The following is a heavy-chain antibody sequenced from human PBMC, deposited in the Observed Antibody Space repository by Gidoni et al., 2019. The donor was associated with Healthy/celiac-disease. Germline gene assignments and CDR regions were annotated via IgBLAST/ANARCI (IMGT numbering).Heavy chain of an antibody. CDR3: ARSYYYDSSGNDY. CDR2: ISYGGSNK. CDR1: GPTVSSYA. Sequence: QAQLVESGGGVVQPVRSLRLHWAASGPTVSSYAMHWVRQAPGKGLEWVAVISYGGSNKYYADSVKGRFTISRDNSKNTLYLQMNSLRAEDTAVYYCARSYYYDSSGNDYWGQGTLVTVSS. J-gene: IGHJ4*02. D-gene: IGHD3-22*01. V-gene: IGHV3-30-3*01.